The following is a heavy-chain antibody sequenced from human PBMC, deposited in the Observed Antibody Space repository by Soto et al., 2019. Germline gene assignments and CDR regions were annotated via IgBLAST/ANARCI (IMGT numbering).Heavy chain of an antibody. Sequence: QVQLVQSGAEVKKPGASVKVSCKASGHTFTTYGISWVRQAPGQGLEWMGWISAYNGNTNYAQKLQGRVTVTTDTSTSTAYMELRSLRSDDTAVYYCARDGEVFWSGYKYYYGMDVWGQGTTVTVSS. V-gene: IGHV1-18*01. D-gene: IGHD3-3*01. CDR1: GHTFTTYG. J-gene: IGHJ6*02. CDR3: ARDGEVFWSGYKYYYGMDV. CDR2: ISAYNGNT.